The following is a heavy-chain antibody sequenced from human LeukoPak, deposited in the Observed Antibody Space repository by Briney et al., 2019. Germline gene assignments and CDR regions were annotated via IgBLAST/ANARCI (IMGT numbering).Heavy chain of an antibody. V-gene: IGHV4-4*09. CDR3: VRRAYYSESGSWTGFDY. D-gene: IGHD3-10*01. CDR2: IYTNENT. CDR1: GGSISGYY. J-gene: IGHJ4*02. Sequence: SETLSLTCTVSGGSISGYYWSWIRQPPGKGLQWIGYIYTNENTKYSPSLQSRVTMSVDTSKNQFSLKLISVTAADTAVYYCVRRAYYSESGSWTGFDYWGQGTLVPVSS.